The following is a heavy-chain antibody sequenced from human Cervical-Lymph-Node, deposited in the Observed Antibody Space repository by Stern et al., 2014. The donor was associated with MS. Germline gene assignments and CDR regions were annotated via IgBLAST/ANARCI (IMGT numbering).Heavy chain of an antibody. CDR2: VNPNTGDT. CDR3: AAETAYYVSKALDY. CDR1: GYSFTHLY. J-gene: IGHJ4*02. V-gene: IGHV1-2*02. D-gene: IGHD3-22*01. Sequence: QMQLVQSGAEVKKPGASVKVSCKASGYSFTHLYVHWVRQAPGHGLEWMGWVNPNTGDTHFARNFQGRVTLTRDTSINTAYMEVSRLTSDDTAVYYCAAETAYYVSKALDYWGQGTLVTVSS.